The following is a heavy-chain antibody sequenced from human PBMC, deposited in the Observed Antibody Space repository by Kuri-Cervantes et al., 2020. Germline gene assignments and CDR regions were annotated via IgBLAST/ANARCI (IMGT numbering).Heavy chain of an antibody. CDR1: GGSFSGYY. D-gene: IGHD5-12*01. CDR2: INHRGST. J-gene: IGHJ4*02. CDR3: ARHMGSSGYDSDY. Sequence: SQTLSLTCAVYGGSFSGYYWSWIRQPPGKGLEWIGEINHRGSTNYNPSLKSRVTISVDTSKNQFSLKLNSVTATDTAIYYCARHMGSSGYDSDYWGQGTLVTVSS. V-gene: IGHV4-34*01.